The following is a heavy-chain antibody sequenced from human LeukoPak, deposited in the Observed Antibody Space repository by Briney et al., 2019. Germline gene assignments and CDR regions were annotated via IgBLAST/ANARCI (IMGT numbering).Heavy chain of an antibody. V-gene: IGHV3-23*01. CDR2: ISGSGGST. CDR1: GFTFSSYA. J-gene: IGHJ4*02. Sequence: GGSLRLSCAASGFTFSSYAMSWVRQAPGKGLEWESGISGSGGSTYYADSVKGRFTISRDNSKNTLYLQMTSLRAEDTAVYYCAKDQVWIVVGSFDYWGQGTLVTVSS. CDR3: AKDQVWIVVGSFDY. D-gene: IGHD3-22*01.